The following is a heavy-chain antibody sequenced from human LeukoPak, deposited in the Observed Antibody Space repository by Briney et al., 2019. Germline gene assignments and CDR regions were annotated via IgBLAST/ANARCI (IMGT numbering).Heavy chain of an antibody. CDR1: YGSISDISYY. J-gene: IGHJ6*03. CDR3: ARAVPAATYYYYYYMDV. CDR2: IYYSGRT. D-gene: IGHD2-2*01. V-gene: IGHV4-39*07. Sequence: PSETLSLTCTVSYGSISDISYYWGWIRQPPGKGLEWIGSIYYSGRTYYNSSLKSRVTISVDTSKNQFSLKVTSVTAADTAVYYCARAVPAATYYYYYYMDVWGKGTTVTISS.